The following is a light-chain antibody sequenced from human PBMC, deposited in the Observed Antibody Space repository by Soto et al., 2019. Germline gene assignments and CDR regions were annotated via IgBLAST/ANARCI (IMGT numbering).Light chain of an antibody. CDR1: SSNIGAGRD. CDR3: QSYGTGLSGLYV. CDR2: GNS. J-gene: IGLJ1*01. V-gene: IGLV1-40*01. Sequence: QLVLTQPPSASGTPGQRVTISCTGSSSNIGAGRDVHWYQQLPGTAPKLLIYGNSNRPSGVPDRFSVSKSGASASLAISGLRAEDEGDYFCQSYGTGLSGLYVFGTGTKLTVL.